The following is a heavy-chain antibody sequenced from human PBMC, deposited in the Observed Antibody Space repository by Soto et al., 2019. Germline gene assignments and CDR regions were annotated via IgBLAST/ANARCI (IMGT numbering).Heavy chain of an antibody. CDR1: GFTFSSYI. V-gene: IGHV3-30-3*01. Sequence: QVPLVESGGGVVQPGRSLRLSCEASGFTFSSYIMHWVRQAPGKGLEWVAVILYDGSNKYYADSVKGRFSISRDNSKNTLYLQMNSLRDEDTAVYYCARDDEGGSYCDLGYWGQGTQVTVSS. CDR2: ILYDGSNK. D-gene: IGHD3-10*01. CDR3: ARDDEGGSYCDLGY. J-gene: IGHJ4*02.